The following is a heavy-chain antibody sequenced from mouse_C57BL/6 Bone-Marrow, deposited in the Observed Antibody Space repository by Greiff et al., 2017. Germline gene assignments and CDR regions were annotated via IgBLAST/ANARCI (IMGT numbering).Heavy chain of an antibody. V-gene: IGHV7-3*01. D-gene: IGHD1-1*01. CDR2: IRNKANGYTT. CDR1: GFTFTDYY. J-gene: IGHJ2*01. CDR3: ASYYYGFDY. Sequence: EVKLMESGGGLVQPGGSLSLSCAASGFTFTDYYMSWVRQPPGKALEWLGFIRNKANGYTTAYSASVKGRFTISRDNSQSILYLQMNALRAEDSATYYCASYYYGFDYWGQGTTLTVSS.